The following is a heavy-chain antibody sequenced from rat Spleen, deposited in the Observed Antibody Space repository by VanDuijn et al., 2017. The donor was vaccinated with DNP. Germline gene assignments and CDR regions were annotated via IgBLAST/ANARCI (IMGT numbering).Heavy chain of an antibody. V-gene: IGHV5-29*01. D-gene: IGHD1-11*01. CDR1: GFTFSNYG. Sequence: EVQLVESGGGLVQPGRSLKLSCAASGFTFSNYGMAWVRQAPTRGLEWVATISYDGGSTYYRDSVKGRFTISRDNSKSTLYLEMESLRSEDTATYYCARGGRSYFDYWGQGVMVTVSS. J-gene: IGHJ2*01. CDR3: ARGGRSYFDY. CDR2: ISYDGGST.